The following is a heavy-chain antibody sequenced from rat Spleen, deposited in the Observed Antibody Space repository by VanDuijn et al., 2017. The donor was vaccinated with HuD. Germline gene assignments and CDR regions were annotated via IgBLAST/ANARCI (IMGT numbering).Heavy chain of an antibody. CDR1: GFSFSNSG. Sequence: EVQLVESGGGLVQPGRSLKLSCSASGFSFSNSGMAWVRQAPKKGLEWVATISYDGSSTYCRDSVKGRFTISRDNAKSTLYLQMDSLRSEDTATYYCARERVYSTNYLDYFDYWGQGVMVTVSS. CDR3: ARERVYSTNYLDYFDY. J-gene: IGHJ2*01. V-gene: IGHV5-7*01. CDR2: ISYDGSST. D-gene: IGHD1-6*01.